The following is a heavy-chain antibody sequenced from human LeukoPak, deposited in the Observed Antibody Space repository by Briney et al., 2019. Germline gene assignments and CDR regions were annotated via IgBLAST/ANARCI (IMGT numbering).Heavy chain of an antibody. CDR1: GFTFNSYG. V-gene: IGHV3-30*02. CDR3: ARDRGGYSYGELDY. D-gene: IGHD5-18*01. Sequence: SGGSLRLSCAASGFTFNSYGMHWVRRAPGKGREWVPFIQFDGSNEYFGDSVKGRFTIPRDNFKNTLYLQMNSLRAEDTAVYYCARDRGGYSYGELDYWGQGTLVTVSS. J-gene: IGHJ4*02. CDR2: IQFDGSNE.